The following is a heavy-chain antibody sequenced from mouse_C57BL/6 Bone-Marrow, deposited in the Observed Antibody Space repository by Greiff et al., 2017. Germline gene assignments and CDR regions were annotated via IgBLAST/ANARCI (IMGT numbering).Heavy chain of an antibody. V-gene: IGHV3-6*01. CDR1: GYSITSGYY. D-gene: IGHD1-1*01. CDR2: ISYDGSN. Sequence: DVKLQESGPGLVKPSQSLSLTCSVTGYSITSGYYWNWIRQFPGNKLEWMGYISYDGSNNYNPSLKNRISITRDTSKNQFFLQLNSVTTEDTATYYWARVPLYYYGSSYGVYFDYWGQGTTLTVSS. CDR3: ARVPLYYYGSSYGVYFDY. J-gene: IGHJ2*01.